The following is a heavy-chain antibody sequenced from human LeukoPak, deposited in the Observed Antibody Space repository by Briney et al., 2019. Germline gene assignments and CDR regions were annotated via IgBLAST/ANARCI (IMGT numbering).Heavy chain of an antibody. CDR2: IHDTGST. D-gene: IGHD2-2*01. J-gene: IGHJ4*02. Sequence: SETLSLTCTVSGYSISSGYYWSWIRQPPGKGLELIGHIHDTGSTFYNPSLRGRVTISLDTSNNQFSLKLTSMTAADTAVYYCARFSSGCSTSSCYLTYWGQGTLVTVS. CDR3: ARFSSGCSTSSCYLTY. CDR1: GYSISSGYY. V-gene: IGHV4-38-2*02.